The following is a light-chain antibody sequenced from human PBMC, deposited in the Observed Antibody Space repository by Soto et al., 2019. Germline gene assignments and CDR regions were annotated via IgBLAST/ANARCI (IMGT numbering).Light chain of an antibody. V-gene: IGKV1D-12*01. J-gene: IGKJ5*01. CDR3: QQANSFPIT. CDR1: QGIRSW. Sequence: DIQMTQSPSSVSASVGDRVTITCRASQGIRSWLAWYQQKPGKAPKLLIYDASSLQSGVPSRFSGRGSGTDFTLTISSLQPEDFATYYCQQANSFPITFGQGTRLEIK. CDR2: DAS.